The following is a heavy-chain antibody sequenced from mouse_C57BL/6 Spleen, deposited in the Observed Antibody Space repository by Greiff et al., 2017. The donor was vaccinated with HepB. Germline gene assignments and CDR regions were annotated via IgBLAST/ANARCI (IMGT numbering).Heavy chain of an antibody. CDR3: ARKRGPDYYAMDY. CDR2: IYPGDGDT. Sequence: VQLQESGAELVKPGASVKISCKASGYAFSSYWMNWVKQRPGKGLEWIGQIYPGDGDTNYNGKFKGKATLTADKSSSTAYMQLSSLTSEDSAVYFCARKRGPDYYAMDYWGQGTSVTVSS. J-gene: IGHJ4*01. CDR1: GYAFSSYW. D-gene: IGHD3-3*01. V-gene: IGHV1-80*01.